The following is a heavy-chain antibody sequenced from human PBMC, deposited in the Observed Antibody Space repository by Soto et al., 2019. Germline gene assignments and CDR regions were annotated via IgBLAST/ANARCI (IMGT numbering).Heavy chain of an antibody. J-gene: IGHJ5*02. V-gene: IGHV3-23*01. CDR2: ISGSGGST. CDR1: GFTFSSYA. Sequence: PGGSLRLSCAASGFTFSSYAMSWVRQAPGKGLEWVSAISGSGGSTYYADSVKGRFTISRDNSKNTLYLQMNSLRAEDTAVYYCAKTGPGLRYFDWLLDPRWFDPWGQGTLVTVSS. CDR3: AKTGPGLRYFDWLLDPRWFDP. D-gene: IGHD3-9*01.